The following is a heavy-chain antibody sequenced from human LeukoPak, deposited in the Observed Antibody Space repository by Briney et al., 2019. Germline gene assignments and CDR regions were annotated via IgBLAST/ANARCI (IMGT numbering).Heavy chain of an antibody. CDR2: IYDSGST. CDR3: ARVGGTNFYYYGLDV. J-gene: IGHJ6*02. Sequence: PSETLSLTCAVSGGSISGYYWSWIRQPPGKGLEWIGYIYDSGSTNYNPSLKSRVTISVDTSKNQSSLKLNSVTAADTAVYYCARVGGTNFYYYGLDVWGQGTTVTVSS. CDR1: GGSISGYY. V-gene: IGHV4-59*01. D-gene: IGHD3-3*01.